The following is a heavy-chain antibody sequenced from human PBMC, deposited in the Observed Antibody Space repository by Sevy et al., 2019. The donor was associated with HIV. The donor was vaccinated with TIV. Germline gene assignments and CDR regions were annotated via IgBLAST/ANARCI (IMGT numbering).Heavy chain of an antibody. Sequence: GGSLRLSCSASGFTFSDDSMHWVHQAPGKGLEYISSISQYGHKTYYADSMKGKFTISRDNSRDTLFLQIHSLRSEDTAVYYCAGQLELGKLDNWGQGTLVTVSS. CDR2: ISQYGHKT. D-gene: IGHD6-13*01. V-gene: IGHV3-64D*06. J-gene: IGHJ4*02. CDR3: AGQLELGKLDN. CDR1: GFTFSDDS.